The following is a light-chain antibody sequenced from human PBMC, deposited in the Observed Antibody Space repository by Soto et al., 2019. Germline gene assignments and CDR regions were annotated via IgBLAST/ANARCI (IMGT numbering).Light chain of an antibody. CDR2: VNSDGSH. CDR1: SGHSSYA. Sequence: QPVLTQSPSASASLGASVKLTCTLSSGHSSYAIAWHQQQPEKGPRYLMKVNSDGSHSKGDGIPDRFSGSSSGAERYLTISSLQSEDEADYYCQTWGTYVVFGGGTKLTVL. V-gene: IGLV4-69*01. CDR3: QTWGTYVV. J-gene: IGLJ2*01.